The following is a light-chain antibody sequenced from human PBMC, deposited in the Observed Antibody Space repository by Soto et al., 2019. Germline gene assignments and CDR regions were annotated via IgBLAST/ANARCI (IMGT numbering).Light chain of an antibody. CDR2: EGS. Sequence: QSALTQPASVSGSPGQAITISCTGTSXDVGSYNIVSWYQQYPGKAPKLMIYEGSKRPSGVSIRFSGSKSGNTASLTISGLQAEDEADYYCCSYAGSDTYVFGTGTKVTVL. J-gene: IGLJ1*01. V-gene: IGLV2-23*01. CDR1: SXDVGSYNI. CDR3: CSYAGSDTYV.